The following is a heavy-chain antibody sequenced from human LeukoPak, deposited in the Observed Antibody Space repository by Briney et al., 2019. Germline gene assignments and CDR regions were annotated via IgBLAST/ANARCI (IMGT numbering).Heavy chain of an antibody. Sequence: GGSLRRSCAASGFTFSSYSMNWVRQAPGKGLEWVSSISSSSSYIYYADSVKGRFTISRDNAKNSLYLQMNSLRAEDTAVYYCARDQDYYGSGRFAFDPWGQGTLVTVSS. J-gene: IGHJ5*02. D-gene: IGHD3-10*01. CDR1: GFTFSSYS. V-gene: IGHV3-21*01. CDR2: ISSSSSYI. CDR3: ARDQDYYGSGRFAFDP.